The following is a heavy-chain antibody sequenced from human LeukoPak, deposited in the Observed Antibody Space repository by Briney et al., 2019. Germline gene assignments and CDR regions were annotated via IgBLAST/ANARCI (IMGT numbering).Heavy chain of an antibody. CDR3: ARVIAAADKYYYYYYMDV. CDR2: IYYSGST. J-gene: IGHJ6*03. CDR1: GGSISSSSYY. Sequence: SETLSLTCTVSGGSISSSSYYWGWIRQPPGKGLEWIGSIYYSGSTYYNPSLKSRVTISVDTSKNQFSLKLSSVIAADTAVYYCARVIAAADKYYYYYYMDVWGKGTTVTVSS. V-gene: IGHV4-39*07. D-gene: IGHD6-13*01.